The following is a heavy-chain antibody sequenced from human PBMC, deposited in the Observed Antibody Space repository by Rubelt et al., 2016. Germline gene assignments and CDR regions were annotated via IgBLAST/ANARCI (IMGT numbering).Heavy chain of an antibody. D-gene: IGHD3-22*01. CDR1: GGTFSSYA. CDR3: ARDLVGVVITTHDAFDI. J-gene: IGHJ3*02. CDR2: IIPIFGTA. V-gene: IGHV1-69*06. Sequence: QAQLVQSGAEVKKPGSSVKVSCKASGGTFSSYAISWVRQAPGQGLEWMGGIIPIFGTANYAQKFQGRVTITADKSTSTAYMELSSLRSEDTAVYYCARDLVGVVITTHDAFDIWGQGTMVTVSS.